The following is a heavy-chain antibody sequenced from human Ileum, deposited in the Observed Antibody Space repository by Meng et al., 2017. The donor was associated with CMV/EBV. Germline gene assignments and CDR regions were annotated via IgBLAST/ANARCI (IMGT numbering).Heavy chain of an antibody. J-gene: IGHJ4*02. D-gene: IGHD1-26*01. CDR2: IKQDGSEK. Sequence: GESLKISCAAPGFTFSSYWMSWVRQAPGKGLEWVANIKQDGSEKYYVDSVKGRFTISRDNAKNSLYLQMNSLRAEDTAVYYCARDRWSYGDYWGQGTLVTVSS. CDR3: ARDRWSYGDY. V-gene: IGHV3-7*01. CDR1: GFTFSSYW.